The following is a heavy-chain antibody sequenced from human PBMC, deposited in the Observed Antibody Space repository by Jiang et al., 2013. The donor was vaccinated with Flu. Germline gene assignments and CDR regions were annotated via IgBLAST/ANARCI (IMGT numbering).Heavy chain of an antibody. Sequence: SGPGLVKPSETLSLTCTVSGGSISSSSYYWGWIRQPPGKGLEWIGSIYYSGSTYYNPSLKSRVTISVDTSKNQFSLKLSSVTAADTAVYYCASRDYYDSSGSEYWGQGTLVTVSS. D-gene: IGHD3-22*01. CDR1: GGSISSSSYY. J-gene: IGHJ4*02. CDR2: IYYSGST. V-gene: IGHV4-39*01. CDR3: ASRDYYDSSGSEY.